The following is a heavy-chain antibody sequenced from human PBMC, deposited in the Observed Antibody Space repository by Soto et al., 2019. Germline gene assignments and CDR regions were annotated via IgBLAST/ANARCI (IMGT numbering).Heavy chain of an antibody. V-gene: IGHV2-5*02. CDR1: GFSVSSNGAR. CDR3: VHGTLGSYGHVYFDY. J-gene: IGHJ4*02. D-gene: IGHD5-18*01. Sequence: SGPTLVNPTQTLTLTCSLSGFSVSSNGARVGWIRQPPGKALEWLALFYWDDDKKYNPSLNSRLTITKDTSENQVVLTVSDVDPADTATYYCVHGTLGSYGHVYFDYWGQGTLVTVSS. CDR2: FYWDDDK.